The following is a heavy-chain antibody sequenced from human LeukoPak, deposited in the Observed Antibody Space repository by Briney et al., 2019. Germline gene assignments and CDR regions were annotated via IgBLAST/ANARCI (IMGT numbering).Heavy chain of an antibody. Sequence: ETSQTLSLTCTVSGGSISSGSYYWSWIRQPAGKGLEWIGRIYTSGSTNYNPSLKSRVTISADTSKNQFSLKLTSVTAADTAVYYCARVNVITFGGTIADGFDIWGQGTMVTVSS. CDR1: GGSISSGSYY. V-gene: IGHV4-61*02. CDR3: ARVNVITFGGTIADGFDI. J-gene: IGHJ3*02. CDR2: IYTSGST. D-gene: IGHD3-16*02.